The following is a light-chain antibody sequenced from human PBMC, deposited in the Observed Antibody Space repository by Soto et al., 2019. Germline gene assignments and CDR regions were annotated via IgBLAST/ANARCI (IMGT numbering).Light chain of an antibody. CDR1: SSDIGSYDL. CDR2: EVT. Sequence: QSVLTQPASVSGSPGQSIIISCTGTSSDIGSYDLVSWYQQHPGTAPKLIIYEVTKRPSGVSTRFSGSKSGNTASLTISGLQAVDEADYYCCSFADFTYVFGTGTRSPS. V-gene: IGLV2-23*02. CDR3: CSFADFTYV. J-gene: IGLJ1*01.